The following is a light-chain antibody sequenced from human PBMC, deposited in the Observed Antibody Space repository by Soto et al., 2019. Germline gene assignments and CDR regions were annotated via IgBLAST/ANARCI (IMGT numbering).Light chain of an antibody. J-gene: IGLJ2*01. CDR1: SSDVGAYDL. CDR3: CSYEGNRTFV. CDR2: ENI. Sequence: QSALTQPVSGCGSPGQWITISCIGTSSDVGAYDLVSWYQQYPGTAPRLVIYENIRRPSGIDSRFSGSKSGNTAALTIPRLRAEEQSTYNCCSYEGNRTFVFGGGTKVTVL. V-gene: IGLV2-23*01.